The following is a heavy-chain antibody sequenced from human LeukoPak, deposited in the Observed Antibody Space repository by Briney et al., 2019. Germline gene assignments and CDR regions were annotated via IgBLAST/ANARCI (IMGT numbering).Heavy chain of an antibody. D-gene: IGHD3-16*01. J-gene: IGHJ4*02. V-gene: IGHV3-21*01. CDR1: GFTFSNYN. CDR3: TRAADHHGAFDY. CDR2: ISGTSNYI. Sequence: GGSLRLSCAASGFTFSNYNIHWVRQAPGKGLEWVSSISGTSNYIYYADSVKGRFTFSRDSAKHSLYLQMNSLRAEDTAVYYCTRAADHHGAFDYWGQGTLVTVSS.